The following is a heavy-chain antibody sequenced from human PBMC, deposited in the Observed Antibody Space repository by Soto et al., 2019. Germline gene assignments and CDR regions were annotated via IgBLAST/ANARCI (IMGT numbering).Heavy chain of an antibody. CDR2: IYSGGTT. CDR3: ARDRYYDSTGYSYVDY. Sequence: PGGSLRLSCAASGFTVSFNYMSWVRQAPGKGLEWVSVIYSGGTTYYADSVKGRFTISRDNSKNTLYLQMNSLRAQDTAVYYCARDRYYDSTGYSYVDYWGQGTLLTFSS. V-gene: IGHV3-66*01. CDR1: GFTVSFNY. D-gene: IGHD3-22*01. J-gene: IGHJ4*02.